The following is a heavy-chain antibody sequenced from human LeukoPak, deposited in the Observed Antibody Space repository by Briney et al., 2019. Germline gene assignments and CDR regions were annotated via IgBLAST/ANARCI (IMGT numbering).Heavy chain of an antibody. V-gene: IGHV3-7*01. J-gene: IGHJ4*02. Sequence: PGGSLRLSCVASGFTFSSRDWMTWVRQAPGKGLEWVANIKQDGSEKNYVDSVKGRFTISRDNSKKTLFLQMNSLRREDTAVYYCATVGEEYGDLYYFDKWGQGTLVIVST. CDR3: ATVGEEYGDLYYFDK. D-gene: IGHD4-17*01. CDR2: IKQDGSEK. CDR1: GFTFSSRDW.